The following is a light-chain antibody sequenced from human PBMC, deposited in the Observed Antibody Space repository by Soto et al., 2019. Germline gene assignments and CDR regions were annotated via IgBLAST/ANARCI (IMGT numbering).Light chain of an antibody. J-gene: IGKJ4*01. CDR2: LGS. V-gene: IGKV2-28*01. CDR3: MQALQTPLT. Sequence: DIVMTQSPLSLPVTPGEPASISCRSSQSLLHSNGYNYLDWYLQKPGQSPQLLIYLGSNRASGVPDRSSGSGSGTDFTLKISRVEAEDVGVYYCMQALQTPLTIGGGTKVEIK. CDR1: QSLLHSNGYNY.